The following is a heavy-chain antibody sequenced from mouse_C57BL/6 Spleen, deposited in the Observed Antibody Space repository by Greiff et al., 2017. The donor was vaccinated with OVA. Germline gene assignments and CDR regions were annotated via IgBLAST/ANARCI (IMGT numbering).Heavy chain of an antibody. CDR1: GYTFTSYW. J-gene: IGHJ3*01. D-gene: IGHD2-5*01. CDR3: AREGSNYGFFFAY. Sequence: VQLQQPGTELVKPGASVKLSCKASGYTFTSYWMHWVKQRPGQGLEWIGNINPSNGGTNYNEKFKSKATLTVDKSSSTAYMQLSSLTSEDSAVYYCAREGSNYGFFFAYWGQGTLVTVSA. V-gene: IGHV1-53*01. CDR2: INPSNGGT.